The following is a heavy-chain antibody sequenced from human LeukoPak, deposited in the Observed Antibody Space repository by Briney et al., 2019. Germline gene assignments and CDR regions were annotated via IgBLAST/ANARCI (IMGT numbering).Heavy chain of an antibody. J-gene: IGHJ4*02. CDR3: ASAVTYYYDSSGPPRSDY. CDR2: IIPIFGTA. D-gene: IGHD3-22*01. Sequence: SVKVSCKASGGTFSSYAISWVRQAPGQGLEWMGGIIPIFGTANYAQKFQGRVTITADESTSTAYMELSSLRSEDTAVYYCASAVTYYYDSSGPPRSDYWGQGTLVTVSS. CDR1: GGTFSSYA. V-gene: IGHV1-69*13.